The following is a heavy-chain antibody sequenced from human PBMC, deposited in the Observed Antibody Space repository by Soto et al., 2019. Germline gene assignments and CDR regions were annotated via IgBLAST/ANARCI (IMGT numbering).Heavy chain of an antibody. V-gene: IGHV1-69*13. CDR2: IIPIFGTA. CDR1: GGTFSSYA. Sequence: SVKVSCKASGGTFSSYAISWVRQAPGQGLEWMGGIIPIFGTANYAQKFQGRVTITADESTSTAYMELSSLRSEDTAVYYCARDLRIAARPDDDYWGQGTLVTVSS. J-gene: IGHJ4*02. CDR3: ARDLRIAARPDDDY. D-gene: IGHD6-6*01.